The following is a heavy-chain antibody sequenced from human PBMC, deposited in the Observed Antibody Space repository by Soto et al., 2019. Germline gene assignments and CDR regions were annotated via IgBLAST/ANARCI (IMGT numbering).Heavy chain of an antibody. CDR1: GLTFSDYA. V-gene: IGHV3-23*01. D-gene: IGHD1-26*01. CDR3: VKDLVSLSGNS. Sequence: GSLILSFAASGLTFSDYAMTWVRQAPGKGLEWVSAISGSGSSIYYADSVKGRFTISRDNSKNTLYLQMNSLRAEDTAVYYCVKDLVSLSGNSWGQGTPVTVSS. CDR2: ISGSGSSI. J-gene: IGHJ4*02.